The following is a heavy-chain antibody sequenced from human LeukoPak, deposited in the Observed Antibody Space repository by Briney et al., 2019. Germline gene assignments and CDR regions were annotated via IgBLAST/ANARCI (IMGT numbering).Heavy chain of an antibody. Sequence: PGGSLRLSCAASGFTFSSYGMHWVRQAPGKGLEWVAVISYDGSNKYYADSVKGRFTISRDNSKNTLYLQMNSLRAEDTAVYYCAKAGFMTTVTRPYYYYYMDVWGKGTTVTVSS. J-gene: IGHJ6*03. CDR1: GFTFSSYG. CDR3: AKAGFMTTVTRPYYYYYMDV. D-gene: IGHD4-17*01. V-gene: IGHV3-30*18. CDR2: ISYDGSNK.